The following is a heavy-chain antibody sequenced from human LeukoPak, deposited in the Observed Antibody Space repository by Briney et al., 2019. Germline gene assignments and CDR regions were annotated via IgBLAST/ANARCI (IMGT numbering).Heavy chain of an antibody. CDR1: GDSVSSSRAA. D-gene: IGHD3-22*01. CDR2: TYYRSKWYN. Sequence: SQTLSLTCAISGDSVSSSRAAWNWIRQSPSRGLEWLGRTYYRSKWYNDYAVSVKGRITINPDTSKNQFSLKLSSVTAADTAVYYCAREETMIVDYWGQGTLVTVSS. CDR3: AREETMIVDY. J-gene: IGHJ4*02. V-gene: IGHV6-1*01.